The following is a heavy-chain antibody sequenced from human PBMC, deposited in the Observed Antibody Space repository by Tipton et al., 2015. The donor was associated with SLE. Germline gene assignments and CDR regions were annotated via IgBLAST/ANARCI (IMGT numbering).Heavy chain of an antibody. D-gene: IGHD6-19*01. Sequence: SLRLSCAASGFTFVGFTINWVRQAPGKGLEWVSGISWKSGSIGSADSVKGRFTIARDNAKNSLFLQMNSLRAEDTAVYYCARDQYSSGRWDYWGQGALVTVSS. V-gene: IGHV3-9*01. CDR3: ARDQYSSGRWDY. CDR2: ISWKSGSI. CDR1: GFTFVGFT. J-gene: IGHJ4*02.